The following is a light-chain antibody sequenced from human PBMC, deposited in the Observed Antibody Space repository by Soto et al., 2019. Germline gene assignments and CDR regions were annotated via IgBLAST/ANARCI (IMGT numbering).Light chain of an antibody. V-gene: IGKV1-5*01. Sequence: DIPMTQSPSTLSASVGDRVTITCRASQSIGTWLAWYQHRPGKAPSLLIYDASTLRSGVPSRFSGSGSGTEFTLTISSLQADDFATYYCQQSYSSPPTFGQGTKVEIK. CDR1: QSIGTW. CDR2: DAS. CDR3: QQSYSSPPT. J-gene: IGKJ1*01.